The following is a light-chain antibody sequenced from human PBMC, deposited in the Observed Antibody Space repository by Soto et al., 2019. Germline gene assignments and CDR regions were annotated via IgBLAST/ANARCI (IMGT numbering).Light chain of an antibody. CDR2: EGI. J-gene: IGLJ3*02. Sequence: QSALTQPASVSGSPGQSITISCTGISSDVGSYNLVSWYQQHPGKAPQLMIYEGIKRPSGVSNRFSGSESGNTASLTISGGQAEEEADYYCCSHPAGGTFDWVFCGGTTHTAL. V-gene: IGLV2-23*03. CDR1: SSDVGSYNL. CDR3: CSHPAGGTFDWV.